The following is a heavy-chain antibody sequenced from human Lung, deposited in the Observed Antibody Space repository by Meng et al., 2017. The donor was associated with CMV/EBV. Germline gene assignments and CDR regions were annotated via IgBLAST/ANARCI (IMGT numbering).Heavy chain of an antibody. CDR3: ARDSPLDGYSLLDY. D-gene: IGHD5-24*01. J-gene: IGHJ4*02. V-gene: IGHV7-4-1*02. Sequence: VHLVQSWFGLKQPGAPVKVSCRPSGYTFTSYAINWVRQAPGQGPGWMGWIDPNTGNPTYDQGFTGRFVFSLDTSVSTAYLQINSLRADDTAVYYCARDSPLDGYSLLDYWGQGTLVTVSS. CDR1: GYTFTSYA. CDR2: IDPNTGNP.